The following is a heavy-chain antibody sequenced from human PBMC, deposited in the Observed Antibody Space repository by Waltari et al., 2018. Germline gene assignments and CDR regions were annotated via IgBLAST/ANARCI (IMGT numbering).Heavy chain of an antibody. CDR2: IYHSGST. J-gene: IGHJ3*02. Sequence: QVQLQESGPGLVKPSETLSLTCAVSGYSISSGYYWGWIRQPPGKGLEWIGSIYHSGSTYYNPSLKSRVTISVDTSKNQFSLKLSSVTAADTAVYYCARIPRRGIVGAEDAFDIWGQGTMVTVSS. CDR1: GYSISSGYY. CDR3: ARIPRRGIVGAEDAFDI. V-gene: IGHV4-38-2*01. D-gene: IGHD1-26*01.